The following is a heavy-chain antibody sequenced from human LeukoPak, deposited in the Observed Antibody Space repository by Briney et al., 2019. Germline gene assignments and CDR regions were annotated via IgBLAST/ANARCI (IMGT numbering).Heavy chain of an antibody. Sequence: SETLSLTCTVSGGSISSSSYYWGWIRQPPGKGLEWIGSIYHSGSTNYNPSLKSRVTISVDKSKNQFSLKLSSVTAADTAVYYCARGGSRKLDYWGQGTLVTVSS. D-gene: IGHD1-26*01. CDR1: GGSISSSSYY. CDR2: IYHSGST. J-gene: IGHJ4*02. V-gene: IGHV4-39*07. CDR3: ARGGSRKLDY.